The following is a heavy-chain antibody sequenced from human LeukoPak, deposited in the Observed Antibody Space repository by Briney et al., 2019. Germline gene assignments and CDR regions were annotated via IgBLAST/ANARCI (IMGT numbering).Heavy chain of an antibody. CDR2: INPNFGGT. Sequence: ASVKVXCKASGYTFTCYYMHWVRQAPGQGLEWMGRINPNFGGTNYAPKFQARVTMTRYTSISTAYMELSRLRSDDTAVYYCATYNSGSYWGTDYWGQGTLVTVSS. V-gene: IGHV1-2*06. CDR1: GYTFTCYY. D-gene: IGHD1-26*01. CDR3: ATYNSGSYWGTDY. J-gene: IGHJ4*02.